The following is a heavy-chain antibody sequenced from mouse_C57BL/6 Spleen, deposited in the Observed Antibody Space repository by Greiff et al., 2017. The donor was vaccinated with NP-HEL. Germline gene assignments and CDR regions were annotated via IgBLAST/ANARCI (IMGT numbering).Heavy chain of an antibody. V-gene: IGHV5-4*01. CDR3: ARDRPKPAGYFDY. CDR1: GFTFSSYA. J-gene: IGHJ2*01. CDR2: ISDGGSYT. Sequence: EVQRVESGGGLVKPGGSLKLSCAASGFTFSSYAMSWVRQTPEKRLEWVATISDGGSYTYYPDNVKGRFTISRDNAKNNLYLQMSHLKSEDTAMYYCARDRPKPAGYFDYWGQGTTLTVSS.